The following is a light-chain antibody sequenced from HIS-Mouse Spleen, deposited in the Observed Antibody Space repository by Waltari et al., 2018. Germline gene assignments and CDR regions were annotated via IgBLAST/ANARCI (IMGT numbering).Light chain of an antibody. CDR2: EVS. J-gene: IGLJ1*01. V-gene: IGLV2-14*01. Sequence: QSALTQPASVSGSPGQSITISCTGTSSDVGGSNYVSWYQQHPGKAPKLMLYEVSNRPSGVSNRFSGSKSGNTASLTISGLQAEDEADYYCSSYTSSSTPYVFGTGTKVTVL. CDR1: SSDVGGSNY. CDR3: SSYTSSSTPYV.